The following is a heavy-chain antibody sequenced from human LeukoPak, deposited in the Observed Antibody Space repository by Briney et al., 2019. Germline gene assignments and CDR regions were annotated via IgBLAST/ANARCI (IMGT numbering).Heavy chain of an antibody. Sequence: GGSLRLSCAASGFTFSSYEMNWVRQAPGKGLEWVSYISSSGSTINYADSLKGRFTISRDNAKNSLYLQMNSLRAEDTAVYYCAREWVYYYGSGVFDYWGQGTLVTVSS. D-gene: IGHD3-10*01. CDR1: GFTFSSYE. V-gene: IGHV3-48*03. J-gene: IGHJ4*02. CDR2: ISSSGSTI. CDR3: AREWVYYYGSGVFDY.